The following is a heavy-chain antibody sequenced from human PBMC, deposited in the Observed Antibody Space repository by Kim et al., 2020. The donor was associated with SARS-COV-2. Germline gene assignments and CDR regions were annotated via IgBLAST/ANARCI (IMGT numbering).Heavy chain of an antibody. CDR3: ARHGGYTSSGYYFDY. CDR2: IYYSGST. V-gene: IGHV4-39*01. CDR1: GGSISSSSYY. D-gene: IGHD3-10*01. J-gene: IGHJ4*02. Sequence: SETLSLTCTVSGGSISSSSYYWGWIRQPPGKGLEWIGSIYYSGSTYYNLSLKSRVTISVDTSKNQFSLKLSSVTAADTAVYYCARHGGYTSSGYYFDYWGQGTLVTVSS.